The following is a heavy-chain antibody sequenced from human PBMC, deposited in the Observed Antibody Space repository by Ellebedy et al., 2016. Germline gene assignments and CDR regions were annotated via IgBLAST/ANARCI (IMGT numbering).Heavy chain of an antibody. D-gene: IGHD6-19*01. CDR3: ARVGGSGYFFDY. V-gene: IGHV1-18*04. J-gene: IGHJ4*02. Sequence: ASAKVSCKASGYTFITYLMTWVRQAPGQGLEWMGWISPKNTNTKYAPKFQGRVTMTTDTSTGTGYMELRSLRSDDTAVYYCARVGGSGYFFDYWGQGTLVSVSS. CDR1: GYTFITYL. CDR2: ISPKNTNT.